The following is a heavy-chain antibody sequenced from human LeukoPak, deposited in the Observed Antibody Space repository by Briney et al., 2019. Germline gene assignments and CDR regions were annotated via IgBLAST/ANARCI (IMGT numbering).Heavy chain of an antibody. CDR2: IYSGGST. CDR3: ARLQGGGSYRNFDY. V-gene: IGHV3-53*01. Sequence: PGGSLRLSCAASGFTVSSNYMSWVRQAPGKGLEWVSVIYSGGSTYYADSVKGRFTISRDNSKNTLYLQMNSLRAEDTAVYYCARLQGGGSYRNFDYWGQGTLVTVSS. CDR1: GFTVSSNY. J-gene: IGHJ4*02. D-gene: IGHD3-16*02.